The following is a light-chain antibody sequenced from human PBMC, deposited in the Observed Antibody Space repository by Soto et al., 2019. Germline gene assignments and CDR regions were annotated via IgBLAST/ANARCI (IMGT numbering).Light chain of an antibody. Sequence: EIVLTQSPGTLSLSPGERVTLSCRASQSVCSRCLAWYQQKPGQSPRLLIYGASSRATGIPDRFSGSGSGTDVTLTISRLEPEDFAVYYCQHYGTTPWTFGQGTKVGIK. CDR3: QHYGTTPWT. CDR2: GAS. CDR1: QSVCSRC. V-gene: IGKV3-20*01. J-gene: IGKJ1*01.